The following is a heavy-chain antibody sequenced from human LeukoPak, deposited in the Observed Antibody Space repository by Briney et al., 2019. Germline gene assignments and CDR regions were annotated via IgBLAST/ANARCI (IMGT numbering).Heavy chain of an antibody. V-gene: IGHV3-30*01. CDR2: ISYDGSNK. CDR3: ARDSGTDSSGYYYYAANWFDP. D-gene: IGHD3-22*01. CDR1: GFTFSSYA. J-gene: IGHJ5*02. Sequence: SGGSLRLSCAASGFTFSSYAMHWVRQAPGKGLGWVAVISYDGSNKYYADSVKGRFTISRDNSKNTLYLQMNSLRAEDTAVYYCARDSGTDSSGYYYYAANWFDPWGQGTLVTVSS.